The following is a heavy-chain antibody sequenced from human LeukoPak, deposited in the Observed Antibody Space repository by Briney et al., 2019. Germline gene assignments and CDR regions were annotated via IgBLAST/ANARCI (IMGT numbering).Heavy chain of an antibody. V-gene: IGHV4-61*01. D-gene: IGHD5-18*01. J-gene: IGHJ4*02. Sequence: SETLSLTCTVSGDSVSGISFYWSWIRQPPGKGLQYIGYIQYSGSTNYNPSLKSRVTISVDTSKNQFSLTLGSVSATDTAVYYCVSPRGFSYGYFDYWGQGTLVTVSS. CDR2: IQYSGST. CDR1: GDSVSGISFY. CDR3: VSPRGFSYGYFDY.